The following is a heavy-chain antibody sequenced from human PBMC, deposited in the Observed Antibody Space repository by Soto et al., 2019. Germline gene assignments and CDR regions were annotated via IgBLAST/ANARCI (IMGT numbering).Heavy chain of an antibody. Sequence: SVKVSCKASGGTFSSYAISWVRQAPGQGLEWMGGIIPIFGTANYAQKFQGRVTITADESTSTAYMELSSLRSEDTAVYYCARDGDSSGPQGYYYGMNVWGQGTTVTVSS. CDR1: GGTFSSYA. D-gene: IGHD3-22*01. CDR2: IIPIFGTA. J-gene: IGHJ6*02. V-gene: IGHV1-69*13. CDR3: ARDGDSSGPQGYYYGMNV.